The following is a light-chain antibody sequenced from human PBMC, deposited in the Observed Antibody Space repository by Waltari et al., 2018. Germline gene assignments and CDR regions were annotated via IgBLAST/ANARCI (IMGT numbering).Light chain of an antibody. J-gene: IGKJ1*01. Sequence: DIQMTQSPSTLSASVGDRVTITCRASLSISDWLAWFQQKPGKAPKLLIYSTSSLASGVPARFRGSGSGTVFTPTISSLQPDDFATYFCQQYNTYPWTFGQGTNVEI. CDR3: QQYNTYPWT. CDR1: LSISDW. V-gene: IGKV1-5*03. CDR2: STS.